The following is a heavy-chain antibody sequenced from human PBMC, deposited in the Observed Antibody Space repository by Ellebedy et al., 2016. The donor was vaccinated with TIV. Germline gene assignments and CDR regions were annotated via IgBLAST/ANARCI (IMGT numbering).Heavy chain of an antibody. CDR1: GYSFTSHW. V-gene: IGHV5-51*01. CDR2: MYPGDSDT. Sequence: GESLKISXKGSGYSFTSHWIGWVRQMPGKGLEWMGIMYPGDSDTRYSPSFQGQVIISADKSITTAYLQWSSLKASDNAMYYCARPEPGFVGYWGQGTLVTVSS. CDR3: ARPEPGFVGY. D-gene: IGHD1-14*01. J-gene: IGHJ4*02.